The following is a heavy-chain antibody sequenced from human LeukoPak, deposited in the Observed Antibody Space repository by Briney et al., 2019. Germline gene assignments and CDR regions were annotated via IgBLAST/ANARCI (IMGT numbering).Heavy chain of an antibody. D-gene: IGHD3-10*01. Sequence: ASVKVSCKVSGYTLTELSMHWVRQAPGKGLEWMGGFDPEDGETIYAQKFQGRVTMTEDTSTDTAYMELSSLRSEDTAVYYCAIRWSIYHGSGSYSHWGQGTLVTVSS. J-gene: IGHJ4*02. CDR2: FDPEDGET. V-gene: IGHV1-24*01. CDR1: GYTLTELS. CDR3: AIRWSIYHGSGSYSH.